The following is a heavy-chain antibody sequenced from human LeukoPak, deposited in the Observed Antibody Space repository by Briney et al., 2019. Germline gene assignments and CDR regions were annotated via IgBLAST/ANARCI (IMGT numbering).Heavy chain of an antibody. CDR3: ARRVVVVPAASYYYYYYYMDV. J-gene: IGHJ6*03. CDR1: GGSISSYY. V-gene: IGHV4-59*08. D-gene: IGHD2-2*01. CDR2: IYYSGST. Sequence: PSETLSLTCTVSGGSISSYYWSWIRQPPGKGLEWIGYIYYSGSTNYNPSLKSRVTMSVDTSKNQFSLKLSSVTAADTAVYYCARRVVVVPAASYYYYYYYMDVWGKGTTVTVPS.